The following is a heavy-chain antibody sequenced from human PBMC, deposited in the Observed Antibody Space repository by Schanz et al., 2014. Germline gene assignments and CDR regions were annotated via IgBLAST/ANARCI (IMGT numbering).Heavy chain of an antibody. D-gene: IGHD3-22*01. Sequence: QVLLVQSGAELKNPGASVKVSCKASGYSFSSYAFSWVRQAPGQGLEWMGKIIPILGMENYAQKFQGRVTITADISTSTAYMDLSSLRSDDTAVYYCARDIQYHYDTSGPVGAFDIWGQGTVVTVSS. CDR2: IIPILGME. V-gene: IGHV1-69*09. CDR3: ARDIQYHYDTSGPVGAFDI. J-gene: IGHJ3*02. CDR1: GYSFSSYA.